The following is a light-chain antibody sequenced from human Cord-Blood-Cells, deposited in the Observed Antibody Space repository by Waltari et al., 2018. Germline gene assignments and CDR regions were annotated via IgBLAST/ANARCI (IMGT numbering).Light chain of an antibody. V-gene: IGLV2-23*01. CDR3: CSYAGSSTLV. CDR1: ISDVGSYNL. Sequence: QSALTQPASVSGSPGQSITISCTGTISDVGSYNLVSWYQQHPGKAPKRMIYEGSKRPSGVSNRFSGSKSGNTASLTISGLQAEDEADYYCCSYAGSSTLVFGGGTKLTVL. CDR2: EGS. J-gene: IGLJ3*02.